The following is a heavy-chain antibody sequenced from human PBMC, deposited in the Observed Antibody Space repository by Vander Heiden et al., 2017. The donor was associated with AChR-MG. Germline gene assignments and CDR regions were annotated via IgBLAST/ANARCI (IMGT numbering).Heavy chain of an antibody. V-gene: IGHV3-9*01. CDR1: GSTFDEYA. Sequence: EVQLVESGGVLVQPGRSLRLSCAASGSTFDEYAWHWVRQAPGKGLEWVSGISWNSGSIGYADSVKGRFTISRDNAKNSLYLQMNSLRAEDTALYYCAKDPHNYDSSGYGYWGQGTLVTVSS. CDR3: AKDPHNYDSSGYGY. J-gene: IGHJ4*02. D-gene: IGHD3-22*01. CDR2: ISWNSGSI.